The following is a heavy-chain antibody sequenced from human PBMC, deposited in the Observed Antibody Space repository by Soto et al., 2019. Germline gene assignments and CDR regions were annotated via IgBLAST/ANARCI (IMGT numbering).Heavy chain of an antibody. CDR2: IYYSGST. J-gene: IGHJ5*02. V-gene: IGHV4-59*01. D-gene: IGHD3-3*01. CDR3: ARDLVYGGYDFWSGFRAGWFDP. CDR1: GGSISSYY. Sequence: TLSLTCTVSGGSISSYYWSWIRQPPGKGLEWIGYIYYSGSTNYNPSLKSRVTISVDTSKNQFSLKLSSVTAADTAVCYCARDLVYGGYDFWSGFRAGWFDPWGQGTLVTVSS.